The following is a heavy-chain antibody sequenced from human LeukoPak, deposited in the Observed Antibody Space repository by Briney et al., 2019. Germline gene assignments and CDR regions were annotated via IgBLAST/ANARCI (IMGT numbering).Heavy chain of an antibody. D-gene: IGHD6-6*01. CDR1: GGSISSGDYY. Sequence: SQTLSLTCTVSGGSISSGDYYWSWIRQPPGKGLEWIGYIYYSGSTYYNPSLKSRVTISVDTSKNQFSLKLSSVTAADTAVYYCAGGGDMSARTDYWGQGTLVTVSS. CDR2: IYYSGST. J-gene: IGHJ4*02. V-gene: IGHV4-30-4*08. CDR3: AGGGDMSARTDY.